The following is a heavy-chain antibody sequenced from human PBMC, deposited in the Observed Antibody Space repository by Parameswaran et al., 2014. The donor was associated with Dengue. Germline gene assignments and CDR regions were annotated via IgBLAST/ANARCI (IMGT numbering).Heavy chain of an antibody. CDR2: ISSSRRDI. V-gene: IGHV3-21*01. CDR3: SRVGPRGSFHI. D-gene: IGHD3-10*01. Sequence: KWIRQPPGKGLEWVSSISSSRRDIFYAASLKGRFTMSWDNTKKTLYLQMDSLRVEDTAVYYCSRVGPRGSFHIWGQGTMVTVSS. J-gene: IGHJ3*02.